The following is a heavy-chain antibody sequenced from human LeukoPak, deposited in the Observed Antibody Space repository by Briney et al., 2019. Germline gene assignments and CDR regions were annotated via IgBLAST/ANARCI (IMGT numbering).Heavy chain of an antibody. CDR1: GGTFSSYA. V-gene: IGHV1-69*01. CDR2: IIPIFGTA. J-gene: IGHJ5*02. CDR3: ARDRLAAGGSGA. Sequence: SVKVSCKXSGGTFSSYAISWVRQAPGQGLEWMGGIIPIFGTANYAQKFQGRVTITADESTSTACMELSSLRSEDTAVYYCARDRLAAGGSGAWGQGTLVTVSS. D-gene: IGHD6-13*01.